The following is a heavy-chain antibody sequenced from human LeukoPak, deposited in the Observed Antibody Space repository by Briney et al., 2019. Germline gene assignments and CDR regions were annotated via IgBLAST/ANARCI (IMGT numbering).Heavy chain of an antibody. Sequence: SETLSLTCTVSGGSISSYYWSWIRQPPGKGLEWIGYIYYSGSTNYNPSLRSRVTISVDTSKNQFSLKLSSVTAADTAVYYCARDSGSHDYWGQGTLVTVSS. CDR1: GGSISSYY. CDR2: IYYSGST. D-gene: IGHD1-26*01. J-gene: IGHJ4*02. V-gene: IGHV4-59*01. CDR3: ARDSGSHDY.